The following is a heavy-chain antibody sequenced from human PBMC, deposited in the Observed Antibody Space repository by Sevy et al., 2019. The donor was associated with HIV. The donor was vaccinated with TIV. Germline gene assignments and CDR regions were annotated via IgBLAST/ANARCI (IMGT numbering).Heavy chain of an antibody. CDR1: GYTFSSYG. D-gene: IGHD3-10*01. V-gene: IGHV1-18*01. CDR2: ISDYNGYT. Sequence: ASVKVSCKASGYTFSSYGISWVRQAPGQGLEWMGWISDYNGYTNYAHKFQGRVTMSTETSTRTAYMELRSLRSDDTGVYFCSREGYYYRSGTYRPPNYYGMDVWGQWTAVTVSS. CDR3: SREGYYYRSGTYRPPNYYGMDV. J-gene: IGHJ6*02.